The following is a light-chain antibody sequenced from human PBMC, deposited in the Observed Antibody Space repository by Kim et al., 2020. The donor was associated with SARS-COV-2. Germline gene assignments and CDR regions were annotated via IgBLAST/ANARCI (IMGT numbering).Light chain of an antibody. CDR1: QRVSTNY. V-gene: IGKV3-20*01. CDR3: HQYGSSPWT. CDR2: AAS. J-gene: IGKJ1*01. Sequence: SPGERAILSCRARQRVSTNYLAWYQQRPGQAPRLLIYAASSRATGIPDRFSGSGSGTDFTLTITRLEPEDVAVYYCHQYGSSPWTFGQGTKVDIK.